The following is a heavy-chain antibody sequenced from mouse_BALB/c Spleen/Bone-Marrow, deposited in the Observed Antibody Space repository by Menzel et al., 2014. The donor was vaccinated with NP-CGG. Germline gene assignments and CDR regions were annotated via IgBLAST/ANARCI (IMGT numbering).Heavy chain of an antibody. V-gene: IGHV1-84*02. Sequence: LVESGPELVKPGASVKISCKASGYTFTDYYINWVKQKPGQGLEWIGWIYPGSSNTKYNEKFKGKATLTVDTSSSTAYMQLSSLTSEDTAVYFCANLGRYAMDYWGQGTSVTVSS. CDR3: ANLGRYAMDY. CDR1: GYTFTDYY. CDR2: IYPGSSNT. J-gene: IGHJ4*01. D-gene: IGHD3-1*01.